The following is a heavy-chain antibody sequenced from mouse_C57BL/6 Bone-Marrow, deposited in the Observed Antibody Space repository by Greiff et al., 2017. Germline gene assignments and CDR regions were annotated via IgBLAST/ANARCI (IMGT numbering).Heavy chain of an antibody. CDR2: ISGGGGNT. CDR3: ARHGYDSSWYFDV. J-gene: IGHJ1*03. Sequence: EVQRVESGGGLVKPGGSLKLSCAASGFTFSSYTMSWVRQTPEKRLEWVATISGGGGNTYYPDSVKGRFTISRDDAKNTLYLQMSSLRSEDTALYDCARHGYDSSWYFDVWGTGTTVTVAS. CDR1: GFTFSSYT. D-gene: IGHD2-2*01. V-gene: IGHV5-9*01.